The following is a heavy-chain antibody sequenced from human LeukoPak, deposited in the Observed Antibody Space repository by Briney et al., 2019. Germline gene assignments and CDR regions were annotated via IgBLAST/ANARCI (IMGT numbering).Heavy chain of an antibody. J-gene: IGHJ4*02. CDR2: TYSSGYT. CDR3: AIGARGIAADPFDY. CDR1: GGSISSYY. Sequence: SETLSLPCTVSGGSISSYYWSWIRQPPGKGLEWVGYTYSSGYTNYNPSLKSRVTILVDTSKNQFSLKLSSVTAADTAVYYCAIGARGIAADPFDYWGQGTLVTVSS. V-gene: IGHV4-59*01. D-gene: IGHD6-13*01.